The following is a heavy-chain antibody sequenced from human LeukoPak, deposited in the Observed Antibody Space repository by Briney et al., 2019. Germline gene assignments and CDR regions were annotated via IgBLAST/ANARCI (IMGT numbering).Heavy chain of an antibody. CDR2: VNLQGST. CDR3: AREGGPYRPLDY. V-gene: IGHV4-4*02. J-gene: IGHJ4*02. Sequence: PGGSLRLSCAASGFTFNNAWMSWVRQAPGKGLEWIGEVNLQGSTNYNPSLMGRVAISVDMSENHISLQLTSVTAADTAVYYCAREGGPYRPLDYSGQGTLVTVST. CDR1: GFTFNNAW.